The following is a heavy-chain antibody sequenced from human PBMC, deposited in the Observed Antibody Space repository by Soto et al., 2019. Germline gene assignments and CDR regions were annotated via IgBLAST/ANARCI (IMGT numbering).Heavy chain of an antibody. D-gene: IGHD1-26*01. CDR2: IDPSDSYT. CDR3: ARVGGVGATSYCYYYGMGV. V-gene: IGHV5-10-1*01. J-gene: IGHJ6*02. CDR1: GYSFTSYW. Sequence: PGESLKISCKGSGYSFTSYWISWVRQMPGKGLEWMGRIDPSDSYTNYSPSFQGHVTISADKSISTAYLQWSSLKASDTAMYYCARVGGVGATSYCYYYGMGVWGQGTTVTVSS.